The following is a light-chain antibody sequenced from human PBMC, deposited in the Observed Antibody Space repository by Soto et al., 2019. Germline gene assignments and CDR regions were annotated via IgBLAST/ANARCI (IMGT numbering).Light chain of an antibody. CDR2: EVS. J-gene: IGLJ1*01. Sequence: QSVLTQPASVSGSPGQSITISCTGTSSDVGGYNYVSWYQQHPGKAPKRMIFEVSNRPSGVSNRFSGSKSGNTASLTISGLQTEDEADYYCTSYTSSFTHLFGTGTKVTVL. CDR3: TSYTSSFTHL. CDR1: SSDVGGYNY. V-gene: IGLV2-14*01.